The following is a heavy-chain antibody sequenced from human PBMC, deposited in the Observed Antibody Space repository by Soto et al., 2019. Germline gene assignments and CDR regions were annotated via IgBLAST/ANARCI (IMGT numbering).Heavy chain of an antibody. CDR3: ASYVWGSYRSFDY. CDR1: GGSIISGGWY. J-gene: IGHJ4*02. V-gene: IGHV4-31*03. Sequence: RSLTCTVSGGSIISGGWYWSWIRQHPGKGLEWIGYIYYSGSTDYNPSLKSRVSMSVDTSQNQFSLKLSSVTAADTAVYYCASYVWGSYRSFDYWGQGTLVTVSS. CDR2: IYYSGST. D-gene: IGHD3-16*02.